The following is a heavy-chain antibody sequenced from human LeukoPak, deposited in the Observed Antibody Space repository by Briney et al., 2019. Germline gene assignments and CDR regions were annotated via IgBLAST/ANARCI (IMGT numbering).Heavy chain of an antibody. V-gene: IGHV3-30*18. Sequence: GGSLRLSCAASGFTFSTYGMHWVRQAPGKGLYWVAVISYDGSNKYYADSVKGRFTIFRDNSKNTLYLQMNSLRAEDTAVYYCAKPTTPRIREHHFDYWGQGTLVTVSS. CDR1: GFTFSTYG. J-gene: IGHJ4*02. CDR3: AKPTTPRIREHHFDY. CDR2: ISYDGSNK. D-gene: IGHD1-26*01.